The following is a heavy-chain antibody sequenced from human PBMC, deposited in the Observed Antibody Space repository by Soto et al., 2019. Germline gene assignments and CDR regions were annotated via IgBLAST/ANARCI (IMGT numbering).Heavy chain of an antibody. Sequence: GGALRLSCEASGFTFSSYAMSWVRQAPGKGLEWVSAIGGSVGITYYADSVKGRSTISRDNSKNTLYLQMNSLRAEDTAVYYCAIPVSEYWGKGSMVTDSP. J-gene: IGHJ1*01. D-gene: IGHD1-20*01. V-gene: IGHV3-23*01. CDR3: AIPVSEY. CDR2: IGGSVGIT. CDR1: GFTFSSYA.